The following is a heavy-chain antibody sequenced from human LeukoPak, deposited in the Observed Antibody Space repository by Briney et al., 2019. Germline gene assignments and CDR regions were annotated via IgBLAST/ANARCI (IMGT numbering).Heavy chain of an antibody. CDR1: GFIVSHNY. J-gene: IGHJ4*02. Sequence: GGSLRLSCAASGFIVSHNYMTWVRQAPGKGLEWISVIYIDGTTYYADSVKGRFTISRDQANNTLYLQMNTLRDEDTAVYYCARGPRYSFYWGQGTLLSVSS. CDR2: IYIDGTT. D-gene: IGHD6-13*01. V-gene: IGHV3-53*01. CDR3: ARGPRYSFY.